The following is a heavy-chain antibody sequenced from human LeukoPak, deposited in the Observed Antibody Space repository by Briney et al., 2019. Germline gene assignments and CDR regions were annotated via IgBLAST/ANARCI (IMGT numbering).Heavy chain of an antibody. Sequence: SETLSLTCTVSGGSISSGGYYWSWIRQHPGKGLEWIGYIYYSGSTYYNPSLKSRVTISVDTSKNQFSLKLSSVTAADTAVYYCAEGGYYYDSSGYYYDQIGAFDYWGQGTLVTVSS. CDR2: IYYSGST. J-gene: IGHJ4*02. CDR3: AEGGYYYDSSGYYYDQIGAFDY. CDR1: GGSISSGGYY. D-gene: IGHD3-22*01. V-gene: IGHV4-31*03.